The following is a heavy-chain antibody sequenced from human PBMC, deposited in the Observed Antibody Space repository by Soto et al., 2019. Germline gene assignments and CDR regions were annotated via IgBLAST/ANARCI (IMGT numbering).Heavy chain of an antibody. CDR2: INPSGASK. Sequence: ASVKISCRASGYTFTSYYIDWVPQAPREGIAWMGIINPSGASKSYAQKFTGRVTMPRDKSTSTVYMALSGLRSEDTAVYYCARDFNFWSGALDYWGQGTLVTVSS. D-gene: IGHD3-3*01. V-gene: IGHV1-46*01. J-gene: IGHJ4*02. CDR1: GYTFTSYY. CDR3: ARDFNFWSGALDY.